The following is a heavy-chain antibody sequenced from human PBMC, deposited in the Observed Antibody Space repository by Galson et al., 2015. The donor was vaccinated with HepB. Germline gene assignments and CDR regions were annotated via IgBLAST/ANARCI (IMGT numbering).Heavy chain of an antibody. CDR3: AHIKRGAATAFDI. J-gene: IGHJ3*02. Sequence: PALVKPTQTLTLTCTVSGFSLGNARMGVSWIRQPPGKALEWLAHIFSNDERSYSTSLKTRLTISKDTSKSQVVLTMTNMESEDTATYYCAHIKRGAATAFDIWGQGTLVTISS. CDR1: GFSLGNARMG. CDR2: IFSNDER. D-gene: IGHD6-25*01. V-gene: IGHV2-26*01.